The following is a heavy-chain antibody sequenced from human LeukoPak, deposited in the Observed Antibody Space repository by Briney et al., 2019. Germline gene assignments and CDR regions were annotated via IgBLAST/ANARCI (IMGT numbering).Heavy chain of an antibody. CDR3: ARERRAWGEDF. D-gene: IGHD3-16*01. CDR2: ISAYNGNT. Sequence: GASVKVSCKASGYTFTSYDISWVRQAPGHGLEWMGWISAYNGNTNYAQKVQGRVTMTTDTYTSTAYMELRSLRSDDTAVYYCARERRAWGEDFWGQGTLVTVSS. CDR1: GYTFTSYD. J-gene: IGHJ4*02. V-gene: IGHV1-18*01.